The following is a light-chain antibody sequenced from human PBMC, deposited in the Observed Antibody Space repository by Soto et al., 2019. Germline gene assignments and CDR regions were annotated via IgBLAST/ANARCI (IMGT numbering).Light chain of an antibody. J-gene: IGLJ3*02. Sequence: QSALTQPASVSGSPGQSITIACTGTNRDVGSYNLVSWYQQRPGEAPKLIISEVRNRPSGISYRFTGSKSGNTASLPISGLQAEDEADYYCSSYTTASTLVFGGGTKLTVL. CDR2: EVR. CDR1: NRDVGSYNL. V-gene: IGLV2-14*01. CDR3: SSYTTASTLV.